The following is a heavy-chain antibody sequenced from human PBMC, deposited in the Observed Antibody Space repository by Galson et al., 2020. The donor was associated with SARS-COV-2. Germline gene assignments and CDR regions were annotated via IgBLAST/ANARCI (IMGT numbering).Heavy chain of an antibody. Sequence: SETLSLTCTVSGGSISGSSAYYWAWVRQAPGKGLEWIGNIYYRGNSYYNPSLKGRVTMSVETSKNQFSLKLTSMTAADTAVYYCARVLIVVVSAGDWFDPWGQGNLVTVSS. J-gene: IGHJ5*02. CDR2: IYYRGNS. V-gene: IGHV4-39*01. CDR1: GGSISGSSAYY. D-gene: IGHD2-21*02. CDR3: ARVLIVVVSAGDWFDP.